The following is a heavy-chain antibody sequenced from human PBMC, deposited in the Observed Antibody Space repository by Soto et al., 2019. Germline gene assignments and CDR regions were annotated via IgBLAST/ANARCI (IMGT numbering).Heavy chain of an antibody. CDR3: VRGSFGYYGP. D-gene: IGHD3-3*01. CDR1: GFSFGDYA. J-gene: IGHJ5*02. CDR2: IRNPGYGGTT. V-gene: IGHV3-49*04. Sequence: GGSLRLSCTTSGFSFGDYAMTWVRQAPGKGLEWVGFIRNPGYGGTTEYATSVKGRFIISRDDSMSSAYLQLSSLKVDDSAVYYCVRGSFGYYGPWGQGTLVTVSS.